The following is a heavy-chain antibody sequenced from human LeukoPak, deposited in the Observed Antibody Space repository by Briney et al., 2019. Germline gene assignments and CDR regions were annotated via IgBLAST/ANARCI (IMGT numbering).Heavy chain of an antibody. CDR3: AAPSTGTNDYFVY. Sequence: SVKVSCKASGFTFGFSAVQWVRQARGQRLEWIGWIVVGSGNTNYAQKFQERVTFSRDMSTSTAYMELSSLRSEDTAVYYCAAPSTGTNDYFVYWGQGTLVTVSS. V-gene: IGHV1-58*01. J-gene: IGHJ4*02. CDR1: GFTFGFSA. D-gene: IGHD1-7*01. CDR2: IVVGSGNT.